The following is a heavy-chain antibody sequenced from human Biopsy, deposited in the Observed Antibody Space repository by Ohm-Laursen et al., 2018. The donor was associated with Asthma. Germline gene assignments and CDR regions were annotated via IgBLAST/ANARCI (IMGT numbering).Heavy chain of an antibody. CDR1: GYTFINYA. Sequence: ASVKVSCKASGYTFINYAIHWVRQAPGQRLEWMGWFNAGNGNTKYSQKFQGRVTISRDTSASTAYMDLSSLRSEDTAVYYCARTHYDFLTGQVNDAFAMWGQGTMVTVSS. D-gene: IGHD3-9*01. CDR3: ARTHYDFLTGQVNDAFAM. J-gene: IGHJ3*02. V-gene: IGHV1-3*01. CDR2: FNAGNGNT.